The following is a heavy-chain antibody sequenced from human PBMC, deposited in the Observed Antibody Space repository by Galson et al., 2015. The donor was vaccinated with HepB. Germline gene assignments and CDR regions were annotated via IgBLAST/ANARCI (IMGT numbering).Heavy chain of an antibody. CDR2: ISAYNGNT. V-gene: IGHV1-18*04. CDR3: ARETTTPYYYYGMDV. D-gene: IGHD1-1*01. CDR1: GYTFTSYG. J-gene: IGHJ6*02. Sequence: SVKVSCKASGYTFTSYGISWVRQAPGQGLEWMGWISAYNGNTNYAQKLQGRVTMTTDTSTSTAYMELRSLRSDDTAVYYCARETTTPYYYYGMDVWGQGTTVTVSS.